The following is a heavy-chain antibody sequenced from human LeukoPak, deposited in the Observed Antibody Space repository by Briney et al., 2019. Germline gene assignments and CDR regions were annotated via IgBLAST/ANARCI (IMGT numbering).Heavy chain of an antibody. CDR1: GFTFSSYE. CDR2: ISSSGSTI. V-gene: IGHV3-48*03. CDR3: ARDIYYYDSSGYYFPGGSDY. D-gene: IGHD3-22*01. Sequence: GGSLRLSCAASGFTFSSYEMNWVRQAPGKGLEWVSYISSSGSTIYYADSVKGRFTISRDNAKNSLYLQMNSLRAEDTAVYYCARDIYYYDSSGYYFPGGSDYWGQGTLVTVSS. J-gene: IGHJ4*02.